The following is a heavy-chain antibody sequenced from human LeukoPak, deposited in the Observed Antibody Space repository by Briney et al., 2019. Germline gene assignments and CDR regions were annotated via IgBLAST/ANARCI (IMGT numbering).Heavy chain of an antibody. CDR2: ISYDGSNK. Sequence: GGSLRLSCAASGFTFSSYGMHWVGQAPGKGLEWVAVISYDGSNKYYADSVKGRFTISRDNSQNTLYLQMNSLRAEDTAVYYCAKDVSDIVATTSYGMDVWGQGTTVTVSS. CDR1: GFTFSSYG. J-gene: IGHJ6*02. D-gene: IGHD5-12*01. CDR3: AKDVSDIVATTSYGMDV. V-gene: IGHV3-30*18.